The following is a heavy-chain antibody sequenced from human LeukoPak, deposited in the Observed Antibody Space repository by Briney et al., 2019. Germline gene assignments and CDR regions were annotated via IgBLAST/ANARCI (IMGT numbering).Heavy chain of an antibody. J-gene: IGHJ4*02. CDR2: IIPILGIA. CDR1: GGTFSSYA. CDR3: ARAANYYDSSGYCYLFDY. D-gene: IGHD3-22*01. V-gene: IGHV1-69*04. Sequence: GSSVKVSCKASGGTFSSYAISWVRQAPGQGLEWMGRIIPILGIANYAQKFQGRVTITADKSTSTAYMELSSLRSEDTAVYYCARAANYYDSSGYCYLFDYWGQGTLVTVSS.